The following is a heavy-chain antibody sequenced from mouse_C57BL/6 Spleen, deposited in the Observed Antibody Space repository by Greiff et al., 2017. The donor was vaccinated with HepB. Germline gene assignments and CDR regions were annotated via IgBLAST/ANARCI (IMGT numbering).Heavy chain of an antibody. Sequence: EVNVVESEGGLVQPGSSMKLSCTASGFTFSDYYMAWVRQVPEKGLEWVANINYDGSSTYYLDSLKSRFIISRDNAKNILYLQMSSLKSEDTATYYCARGYYGLFDYWGQGTTLTVSS. V-gene: IGHV5-16*01. J-gene: IGHJ2*01. CDR3: ARGYYGLFDY. CDR1: GFTFSDYY. D-gene: IGHD2-1*01. CDR2: INYDGSST.